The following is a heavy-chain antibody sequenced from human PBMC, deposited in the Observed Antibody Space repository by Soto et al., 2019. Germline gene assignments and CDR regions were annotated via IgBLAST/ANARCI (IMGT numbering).Heavy chain of an antibody. D-gene: IGHD1-1*01. CDR3: KHSSERNDAVDI. Sequence: EVQLVESGGGLVQPGGSLRLSCAASGFTVSSNYMSWVRQAQGKGLEWVSVIYSGGSTYYAGYVKGRFTISRDNSKNTLYLQMNSLTAEDTAVYYCKHSSERNDAVDIGGQGKMVTVSS. CDR1: GFTVSSNY. V-gene: IGHV3-66*01. J-gene: IGHJ3*02. CDR2: IYSGGST.